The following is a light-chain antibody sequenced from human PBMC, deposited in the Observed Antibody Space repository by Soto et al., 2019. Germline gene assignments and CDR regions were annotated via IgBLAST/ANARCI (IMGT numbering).Light chain of an antibody. J-gene: IGLJ3*02. CDR2: GNR. Sequence: QSALTQRPSVSGAPGQRVTISCTGNNANLGAGYDVHWYQQLPGAAPKLVIFGNRNRPSGVPERFSGSKSGTSASLAITGLQAEDEADYYCQAYDYSMTAFVFGGGPNVTVL. V-gene: IGLV1-40*01. CDR1: NANLGAGYD. CDR3: QAYDYSMTAFV.